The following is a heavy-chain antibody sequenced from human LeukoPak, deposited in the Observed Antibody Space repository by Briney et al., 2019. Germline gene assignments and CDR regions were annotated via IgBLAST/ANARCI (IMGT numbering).Heavy chain of an antibody. J-gene: IGHJ2*01. CDR1: GFTFSSYD. Sequence: GGSLRLSCAASGFTFSSYDIHWVRQATGKVLEWISGIGTAGEIYYPGSVKGRFTISRENAKNSLYLQMNSLRAGDTAVYYCARAAYSSTWYSRYFDLWGRGTLVTVSS. D-gene: IGHD6-13*01. CDR3: ARAAYSSTWYSRYFDL. CDR2: IGTAGEI. V-gene: IGHV3-13*01.